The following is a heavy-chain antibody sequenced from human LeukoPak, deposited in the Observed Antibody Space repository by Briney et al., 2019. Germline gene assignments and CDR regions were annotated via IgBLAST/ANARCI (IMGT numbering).Heavy chain of an antibody. J-gene: IGHJ6*03. CDR1: GGTFSSYA. V-gene: IGHV1-69*06. CDR2: IIPIFGTA. Sequence: ASAKVSCKASGGTFSSYAISWVRQAPGQGLEWMGGIIPIFGTANYAQKFQGRVTITADKSTSTAYMELSSLRSEDTAVYYCARGPYYYYYMDVWGKGTTVTVSS. CDR3: ARGPYYYYYMDV.